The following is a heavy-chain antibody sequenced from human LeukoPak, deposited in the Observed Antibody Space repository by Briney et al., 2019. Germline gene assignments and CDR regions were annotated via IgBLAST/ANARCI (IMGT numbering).Heavy chain of an antibody. CDR3: AKGPSSWYYFDY. V-gene: IGHV3-23*01. J-gene: IGHJ4*02. CDR1: GFTFSSYA. D-gene: IGHD6-13*01. Sequence: GGSLRLSCAASGFTFSSYAMSWVRQAPGKGLEWVSAISGLGDSTYYADSVKGRFSISRDNSKNTLYLQMNSLRAEDTALYYCAKGPSSWYYFDYWGQGTLVTVSS. CDR2: ISGLGDST.